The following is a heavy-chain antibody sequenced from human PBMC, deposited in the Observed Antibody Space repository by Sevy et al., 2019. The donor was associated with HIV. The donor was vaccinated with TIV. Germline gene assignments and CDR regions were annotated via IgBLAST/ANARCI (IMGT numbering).Heavy chain of an antibody. CDR3: ARGMEQWLYYGMDV. CDR1: GFPFSSYS. J-gene: IGHJ6*02. CDR2: ISSSSSYI. V-gene: IGHV3-21*01. D-gene: IGHD6-19*01. Sequence: GGSLRLSCAASGFPFSSYSMNWVSQAPGKGLEWVSSISSSSSYIYYADSVKGRFTISRDNAKNSLYLQMNSLRAEDTAVYYCARGMEQWLYYGMDVWGQGTTVTVSS.